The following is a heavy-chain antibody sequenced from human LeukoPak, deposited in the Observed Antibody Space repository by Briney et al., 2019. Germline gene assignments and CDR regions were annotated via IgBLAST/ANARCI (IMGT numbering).Heavy chain of an antibody. CDR2: INPNSGGT. CDR1: GYTFTGYY. J-gene: IGHJ4*02. V-gene: IGHV1-2*02. CDR3: ATGRQYYYDSSGYYDY. Sequence: ASVKVSCKASGYTFTGYYMHRVRQAPGQGLEWMGWINPNSGGTNYAQKFQGRVTMTRDTSISTAYMELSRLRSDDTAVYYCATGRQYYYDSSGYYDYWGQGTLVTVSS. D-gene: IGHD3-22*01.